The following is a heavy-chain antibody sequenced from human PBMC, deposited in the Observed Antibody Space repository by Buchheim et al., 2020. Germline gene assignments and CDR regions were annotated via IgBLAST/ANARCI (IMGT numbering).Heavy chain of an antibody. CDR2: IYYSGST. V-gene: IGHV4-39*01. CDR3: ARTYCSGGSCHDAFDI. D-gene: IGHD2-15*01. Sequence: QLQLQESGPGLVKPSETLSLTCTVSGGSISSSSYYWGWIRQPPGKGLEWIGSIYYSGSTYYHPSFKSRVSISVDTSKNQFSLKLSSVTAADTAVYYCARTYCSGGSCHDAFDIWGQGT. J-gene: IGHJ3*02. CDR1: GGSISSSSYY.